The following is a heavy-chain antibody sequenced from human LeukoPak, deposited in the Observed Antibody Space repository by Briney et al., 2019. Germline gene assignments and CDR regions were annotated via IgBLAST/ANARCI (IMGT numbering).Heavy chain of an antibody. V-gene: IGHV3-15*01. CDR3: TTDRASGWSFDY. D-gene: IGHD6-19*01. J-gene: IGHJ4*02. Sequence: GGSLRLSCAASGFTFSNAWMSRVRQAPGKGLEWVGRIKSKTDGGTTDYAAPVKGRFTISRDDSKNTLYLQMNSLKTEDTAVYYCTTDRASGWSFDYWGQGTLVTVSS. CDR2: IKSKTDGGTT. CDR1: GFTFSNAW.